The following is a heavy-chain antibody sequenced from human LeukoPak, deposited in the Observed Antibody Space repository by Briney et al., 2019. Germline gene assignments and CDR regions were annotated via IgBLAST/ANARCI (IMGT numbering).Heavy chain of an antibody. V-gene: IGHV3-11*05. CDR2: ISSSSSYT. Sequence: GGSLRLSCATSGFTFSDYYMSWIRQAPGKGLEWISYISSSSSYTNYVDSVKGRFTISKDNAKNSLYLQMNSLRAEDTAVYYCVRAVSVSSYYFDCWGQGTLVTVSS. CDR3: VRAVSVSSYYFDC. D-gene: IGHD5/OR15-5a*01. J-gene: IGHJ4*02. CDR1: GFTFSDYY.